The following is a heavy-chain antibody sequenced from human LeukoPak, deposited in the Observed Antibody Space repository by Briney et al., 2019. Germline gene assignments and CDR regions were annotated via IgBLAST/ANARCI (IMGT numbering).Heavy chain of an antibody. D-gene: IGHD6-13*01. V-gene: IGHV1-69*04. CDR2: IIPILGIA. CDR1: GGTFSSYA. Sequence: ASVKVSCKASGGTFSSYAISWERQAPGQGLEWMGRIIPILGIANYAQKFQGRVTITADKSTSTAYMELSSLRSEDTAVYYCARDLRGQVYSSSWYNNWFDPWGQGTLVTVSS. J-gene: IGHJ5*02. CDR3: ARDLRGQVYSSSWYNNWFDP.